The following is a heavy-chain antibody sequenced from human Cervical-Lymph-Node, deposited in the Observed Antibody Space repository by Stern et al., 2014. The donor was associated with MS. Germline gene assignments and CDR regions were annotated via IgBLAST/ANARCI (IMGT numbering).Heavy chain of an antibody. CDR2: ISSRGGSR. V-gene: IGHV3-23*04. D-gene: IGHD5-12*01. J-gene: IGHJ6*02. CDR1: GFTFSYYA. Sequence: EMQLVESGGGLVQPGGSLRLSCAASGFTFSYYAMNWVRQAPGQGLEWVSGISSRGGSRDYADSVKGRFTISRDNFKNTVYLQMNSLGAEDTAVYYCAKDLLQSGNDLNPYGMDVWGLGTTVTVSS. CDR3: AKDLLQSGNDLNPYGMDV.